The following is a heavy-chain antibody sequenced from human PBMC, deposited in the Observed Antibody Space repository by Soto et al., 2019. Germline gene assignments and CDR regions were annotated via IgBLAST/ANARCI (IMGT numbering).Heavy chain of an antibody. CDR1: GFTFSSYS. Sequence: GGSLRLSCAASGFTFSSYSMNWVRQAPGKGLEWVSSISSSSSYIYYADSVKGRFTISRDNAKNSLYLQMNSLRAEDTAVYYCARFPVPAAPYYFDYWGQGTLVIVSS. D-gene: IGHD2-2*01. CDR2: ISSSSSYI. J-gene: IGHJ4*02. CDR3: ARFPVPAAPYYFDY. V-gene: IGHV3-21*01.